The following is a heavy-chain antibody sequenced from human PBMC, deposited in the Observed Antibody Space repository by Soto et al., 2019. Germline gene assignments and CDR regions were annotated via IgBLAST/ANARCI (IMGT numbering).Heavy chain of an antibody. CDR2: INPILSMS. CDR1: GDTFSFYS. CDR3: ASSYGSGYRAFDY. Sequence: QVQLVQSGAEVRKPGSSVKVSCKASGDTFSFYSINWVRQAPGLGLEWMGRINPILSMSNYAQRFQGRVTMTAGKSTSTAYLELSGLTSEDTAIYYCASSYGSGYRAFDYWGQGALVTVSS. J-gene: IGHJ4*02. D-gene: IGHD3-10*01. V-gene: IGHV1-69*02.